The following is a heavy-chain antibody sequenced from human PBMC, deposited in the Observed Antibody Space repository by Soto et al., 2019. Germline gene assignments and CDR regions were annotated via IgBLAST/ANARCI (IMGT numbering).Heavy chain of an antibody. CDR1: GGTFNRYA. CDR3: AKTLGSAVAGPGRFDL. D-gene: IGHD6-19*01. J-gene: IGHJ2*01. V-gene: IGHV1-69*05. CDR2: ITPMFGTG. Sequence: QVQLVQSGAEVKKPGSSVKVSCKASGGTFNRYAISWLRQAPGQGPEWMGGITPMFGTGNYAQKFQGRVPITXXEXTNXVHRELRRLTSEDTGVYYWAKTLGSAVAGPGRFDLWGRGTRVIGSS.